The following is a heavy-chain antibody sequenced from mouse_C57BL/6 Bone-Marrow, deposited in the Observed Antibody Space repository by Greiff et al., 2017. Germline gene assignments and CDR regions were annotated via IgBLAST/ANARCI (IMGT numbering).Heavy chain of an antibody. J-gene: IGHJ3*01. Sequence: QVQLQPSGAELARPGASVKLSCKASGYTFPSYGISWGKQRTGQGLEWIGEIYPRSGNNYYNEKFKGKATLTSDKSSRTAYMELRSLTSEDSAVYFCASSSYSNYPWFAYWGQGTLVTVSA. CDR3: ASSSYSNYPWFAY. CDR2: IYPRSGNN. V-gene: IGHV1-81*01. CDR1: GYTFPSYG. D-gene: IGHD2-5*01.